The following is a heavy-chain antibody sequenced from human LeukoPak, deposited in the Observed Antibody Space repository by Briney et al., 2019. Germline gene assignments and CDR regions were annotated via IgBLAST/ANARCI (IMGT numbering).Heavy chain of an antibody. V-gene: IGHV3-11*01. CDR2: ISSSGNAI. D-gene: IGHD3-22*01. Sequence: GGSLRLSCAASGFTFSDYYMNWIRQAPGKGLEWVSYISSSGNAIYCADSLKGRFTISRDNAKNSLYLQMNSLRAEDTAVYYCARDRSAYYYDSIGYSDYWGQGTLVTVSS. J-gene: IGHJ4*02. CDR3: ARDRSAYYYDSIGYSDY. CDR1: GFTFSDYY.